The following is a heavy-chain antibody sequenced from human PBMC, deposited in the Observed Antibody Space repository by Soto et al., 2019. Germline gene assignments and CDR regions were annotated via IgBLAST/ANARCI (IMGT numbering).Heavy chain of an antibody. CDR2: IYPGDSDT. D-gene: IGHD3-22*01. CDR1: GYSFTSYW. CDR3: ARPSEDYYDSSGYEGARAFDI. Sequence: TGESLKISCKGSGYSFTSYWIGWVRQMPGKGLEWMGIIYPGDSDTRYSPSFQGQVTISADKSISTAYLQWSSLKASDTAMYYCARPSEDYYDSSGYEGARAFDIWGQGTMVTVSS. J-gene: IGHJ3*02. V-gene: IGHV5-51*01.